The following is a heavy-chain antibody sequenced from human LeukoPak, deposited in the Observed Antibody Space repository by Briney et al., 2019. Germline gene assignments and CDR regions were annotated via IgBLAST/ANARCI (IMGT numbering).Heavy chain of an antibody. V-gene: IGHV3-23*01. CDR1: GFTFSSYA. Sequence: GGSLRLSCAASGFTFSSYAMNWVRQAPGKGLEWVSAISGSGGSTYYADSVKGRFTTSRDNSKNTLYLQMNSLRAEDTAVYYCAKDRYSSWTHRCFDYWGQGTLVTVSS. CDR3: AKDRYSSWTHRCFDY. CDR2: ISGSGGST. D-gene: IGHD6-13*01. J-gene: IGHJ4*02.